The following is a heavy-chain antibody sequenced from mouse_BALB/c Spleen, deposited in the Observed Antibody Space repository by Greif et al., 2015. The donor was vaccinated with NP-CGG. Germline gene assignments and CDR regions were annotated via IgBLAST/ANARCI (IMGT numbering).Heavy chain of an antibody. Sequence: EVMLVESGAELVRSGASVKLSCTASGFNIKDYYMHWVKQRPEQGLEWIGWIDPENGDTEYAPKFQGKATMTADTSSNTAYLQLSSLTSEDTAVYYCNAIYYDYGGGMDYWGQGTSVTVSS. CDR2: IDPENGDT. D-gene: IGHD2-4*01. V-gene: IGHV14-4*02. J-gene: IGHJ4*01. CDR3: NAIYYDYGGGMDY. CDR1: GFNIKDYY.